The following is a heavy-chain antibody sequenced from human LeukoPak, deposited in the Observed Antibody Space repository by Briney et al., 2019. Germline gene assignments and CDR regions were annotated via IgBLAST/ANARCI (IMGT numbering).Heavy chain of an antibody. Sequence: GESLKISCKASGYRFTSYWIGWVRQMPGKGLEWVGIIYPSDSDARYSPSFQGQVTISADKSINTAYLQWSSLKASDTAMYYCARRNYDILTGYYNDYFDYWGQGTLVSVST. CDR1: GYRFTSYW. J-gene: IGHJ4*02. CDR2: IYPSDSDA. V-gene: IGHV5-51*01. CDR3: ARRNYDILTGYYNDYFDY. D-gene: IGHD3-9*01.